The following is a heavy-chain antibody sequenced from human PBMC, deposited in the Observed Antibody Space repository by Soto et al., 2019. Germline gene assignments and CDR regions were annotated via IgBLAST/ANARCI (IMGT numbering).Heavy chain of an antibody. CDR1: GGSFSGYY. Sequence: PSETLSLTCAVYGGSFSGYYWSWIRQHPGKGLEWIGYIYYSGSTYYNPSLKSRVTISVDTSKNQFSLKLSSVTAADTAVYYCARDRAAAGPYYYYGMDVWGQGTTVTVSS. CDR3: ARDRAAAGPYYYYGMDV. CDR2: IYYSGST. D-gene: IGHD6-13*01. J-gene: IGHJ6*02. V-gene: IGHV4-31*11.